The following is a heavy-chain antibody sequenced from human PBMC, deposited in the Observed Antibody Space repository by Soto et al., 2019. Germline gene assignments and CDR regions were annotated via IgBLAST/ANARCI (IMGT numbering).Heavy chain of an antibody. J-gene: IGHJ5*02. Sequence: QVQLVQSGAEVKKPGSSVKVSCKASGGTFSSYAISWLRQAPGQGLEWMGGIIPIFGTANYAQKFQGRVTITADETTSKAYMEMSSLRSEDMAVYYCARWHCSGGSCYLWFDPWRQGTLVTVSS. CDR1: GGTFSSYA. V-gene: IGHV1-69*01. D-gene: IGHD2-15*01. CDR3: ARWHCSGGSCYLWFDP. CDR2: IIPIFGTA.